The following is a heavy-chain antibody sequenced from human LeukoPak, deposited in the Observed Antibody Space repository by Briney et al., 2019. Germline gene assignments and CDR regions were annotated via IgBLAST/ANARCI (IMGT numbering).Heavy chain of an antibody. V-gene: IGHV4-59*12. D-gene: IGHD3-3*01. CDR1: GGSISIYY. J-gene: IGHJ4*02. CDR2: VYNSGST. CDR3: ARGRNTYYDFWSGYYTGRVFDY. Sequence: SETLSLTCTVSGGSISIYYWSWIRQPPGKGLEWLGYVYNSGSTDYNPSLKSRVTISADTSKNQFSLKLSSVTAADTAVYYCARGRNTYYDFWSGYYTGRVFDYWGQGTLVTVSS.